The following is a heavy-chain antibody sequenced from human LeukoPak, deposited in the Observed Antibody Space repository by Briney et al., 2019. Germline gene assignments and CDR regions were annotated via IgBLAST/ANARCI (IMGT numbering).Heavy chain of an antibody. CDR2: INHSGST. J-gene: IGHJ4*02. V-gene: IGHV4-34*01. CDR1: GGSFSGYY. CDR3: ARGRTLRY. Sequence: SETLSLTCAVYGGSFSGYYWSWIRQPPGKGLEWIGEINHSGSTNYNPSLKSRVTISVDTSKNQFSLKLSSVTAAVTAVYYCARGRTLRYWGQGTLVTASS. D-gene: IGHD1-14*01.